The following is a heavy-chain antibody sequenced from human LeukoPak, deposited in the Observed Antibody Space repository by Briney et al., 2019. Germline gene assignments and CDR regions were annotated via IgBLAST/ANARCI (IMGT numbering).Heavy chain of an antibody. CDR2: ISSSSSYI. CDR1: GFTFSSHN. J-gene: IGHJ6*03. Sequence: GGSLRLSCAASGFTFSSHNMNWVRQAPGKGLEWVSSISSSSSYIYYADSVKGRFTISRDNAKNSLYLQMNSLRAEDTAVYYCARDQGSGINYYYHYMDVWGKGTTVTASS. D-gene: IGHD3-10*01. CDR3: ARDQGSGINYYYHYMDV. V-gene: IGHV3-21*06.